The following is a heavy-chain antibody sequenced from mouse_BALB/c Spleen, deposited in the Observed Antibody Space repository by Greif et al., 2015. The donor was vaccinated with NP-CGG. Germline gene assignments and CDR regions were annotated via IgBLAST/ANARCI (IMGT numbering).Heavy chain of an antibody. CDR3: ARRTGTEAMDY. CDR2: IYPGSGNT. CDR1: GYTLTDYY. V-gene: IGHV1-84*02. D-gene: IGHD4-1*01. Sequence: VQLQQSGPELVKPGASVKISCKASGYTLTDYYINWVKQKPGQGLEWIGWIYPGSGNTKYNEKFKGKATLTVDTSSSTAYIQLSSLTSEDTAVYFCARRTGTEAMDYWGQGTSVTVSS. J-gene: IGHJ4*01.